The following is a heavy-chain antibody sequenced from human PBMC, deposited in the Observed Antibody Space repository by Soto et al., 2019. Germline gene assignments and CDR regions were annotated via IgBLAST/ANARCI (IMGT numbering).Heavy chain of an antibody. J-gene: IGHJ4*02. CDR3: ARDYYDSSGYYYEYYFDY. Sequence: LSLTCAVYGGSFSGYYWSWIRQPPGKGLEWIGEINHSGSTNYNPSLKSRVTISVDTSKNQFSLKLSSVTAADTAVYYCARDYYDSSGYYYEYYFDYWGQGTLVTVSS. D-gene: IGHD3-22*01. CDR1: GGSFSGYY. CDR2: INHSGST. V-gene: IGHV4-34*01.